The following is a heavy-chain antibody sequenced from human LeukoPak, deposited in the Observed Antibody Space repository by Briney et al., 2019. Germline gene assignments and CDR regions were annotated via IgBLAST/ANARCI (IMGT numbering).Heavy chain of an antibody. CDR1: GFIFSSYS. CDR3: ARVPETVAGPVWYYYYGLDV. J-gene: IGHJ6*02. CDR2: ISSSGSYI. Sequence: GGSLRLSCAASGFIFSSYSMNWVRQAPGKGLEWVSSISSSGSYIYYADSVKGRFTISRDNAKNSLYLQMNSLRAEDTAGYYCARVPETVAGPVWYYYYGLDVWGQGTTVTVSS. V-gene: IGHV3-21*04. D-gene: IGHD6-19*01.